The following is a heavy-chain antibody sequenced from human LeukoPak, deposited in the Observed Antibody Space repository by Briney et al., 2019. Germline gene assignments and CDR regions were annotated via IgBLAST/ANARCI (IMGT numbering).Heavy chain of an antibody. CDR3: AISGLYSSSWYGWFDP. D-gene: IGHD6-13*01. J-gene: IGHJ5*02. CDR1: GYTFTSYG. Sequence: ASVKVSCKASGYTFTSYGIRWVRQAPGQGSEWMGWISAYNGNTNYAQKLQGRVTMTTDTSTSTAYMELRSLRSDDTAVYYCAISGLYSSSWYGWFDPWGQGTLVTVSS. CDR2: ISAYNGNT. V-gene: IGHV1-18*04.